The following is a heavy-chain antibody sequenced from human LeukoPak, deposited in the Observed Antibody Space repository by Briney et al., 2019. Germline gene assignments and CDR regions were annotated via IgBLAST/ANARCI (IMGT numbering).Heavy chain of an antibody. CDR2: INPNSGGT. V-gene: IGHV1-2*02. CDR3: ARRLPGIAVAGFDI. J-gene: IGHJ3*02. Sequence: ASVKVSCKASGYTFTGYYMHWVRQAPGQGLEWMGWINPNSGGTNYAQKFQGRVTMTRDTSISTAYMELSRLRSDDTAVYYCARRLPGIAVAGFDIWGQGTMVTVSS. D-gene: IGHD6-19*01. CDR1: GYTFTGYY.